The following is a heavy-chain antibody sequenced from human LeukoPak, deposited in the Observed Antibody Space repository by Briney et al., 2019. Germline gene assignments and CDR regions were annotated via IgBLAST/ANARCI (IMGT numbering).Heavy chain of an antibody. CDR1: GFTFSSYA. D-gene: IGHD5-18*01. CDR3: ARDGRRTAMNFGMDV. CDR2: ISYDGSNK. J-gene: IGHJ6*02. Sequence: GRSLRLSCAASGFTFSSYAMHWVRQAPGKGLQWVAVISYDGSNKYYADSVKGRFTISRDNSKNTLYLQMNSLRAEDTAVYYCARDGRRTAMNFGMDVWGQGTTVTVSS. V-gene: IGHV3-30-3*01.